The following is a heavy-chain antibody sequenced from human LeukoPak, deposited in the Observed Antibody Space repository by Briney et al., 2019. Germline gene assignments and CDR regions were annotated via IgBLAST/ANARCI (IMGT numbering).Heavy chain of an antibody. J-gene: IGHJ4*02. CDR3: AKATVYYYDSSGYPGYYFDY. CDR1: GFTFSSYG. CDR2: ISYDGSNK. Sequence: GRSLRLSCAASGFTFSSYGMHWVRQAPGKGLEWVAVISYDGSNKYYADSVKGRFTISRDNSKNTLYLQMNSLRAEDTAVYYCAKATVYYYDSSGYPGYYFDYWGQGTLVTVSS. D-gene: IGHD3-22*01. V-gene: IGHV3-30*18.